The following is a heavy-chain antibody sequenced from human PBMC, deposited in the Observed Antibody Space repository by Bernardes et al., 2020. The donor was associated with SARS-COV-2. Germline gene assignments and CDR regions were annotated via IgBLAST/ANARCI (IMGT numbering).Heavy chain of an antibody. CDR3: ATALY. V-gene: IGHV3-53*01. CDR1: GFSVSNNY. Sequence: GGSLRLSCAASGFSVSNNYMNWVRQAPGEGLEWVSVIYSGGTKYYSDSVKGRFTVSRDNSMNTLYLQMNSLRVDDTAVYYCATALYWGQGILVTVSS. J-gene: IGHJ4*02. CDR2: IYSGGTK.